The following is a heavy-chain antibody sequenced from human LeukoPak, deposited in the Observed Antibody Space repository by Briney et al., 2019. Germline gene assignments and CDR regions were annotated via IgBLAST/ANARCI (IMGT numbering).Heavy chain of an antibody. J-gene: IGHJ4*02. CDR3: ARGWEPRLVDY. D-gene: IGHD1-26*01. CDR2: IYTSGST. V-gene: IGHV4-4*07. CDR1: GGSISSYY. Sequence: SETLSLTCTVSGGSISSYYWSWLRQPAGKGLEWIGRIYTSGSTNYNPSLKSRVTMSVDTSKNQFSLKLSSVTAADTAVYHCARGWEPRLVDYWGQGTLVTVSS.